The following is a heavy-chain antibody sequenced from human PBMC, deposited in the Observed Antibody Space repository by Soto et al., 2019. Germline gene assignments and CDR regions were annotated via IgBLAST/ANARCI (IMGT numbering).Heavy chain of an antibody. D-gene: IGHD1-26*01. CDR2: INPSGGST. Sequence: QVQLVQSGAEVKKPGASVKVSCKASGYTFTSYYMHWVRQAPGQGLEWMGIINPSGGSTSYAQKYQGRVXXTXNXXTSTVYMELSSLGSEDTAVYYCARGGNHGRNWFDPWGQGTMVTVSS. V-gene: IGHV1-46*01. CDR1: GYTFTSYY. CDR3: ARGGNHGRNWFDP. J-gene: IGHJ5*02.